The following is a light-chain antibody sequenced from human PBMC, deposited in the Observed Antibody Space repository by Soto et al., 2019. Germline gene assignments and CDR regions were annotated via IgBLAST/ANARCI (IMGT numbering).Light chain of an antibody. V-gene: IGKV1-39*01. CDR2: TSG. J-gene: IGKJ2*01. CDR1: QRITTY. CDR3: KQPYNTPYT. Sequence: IHMTQSPSSLSASVGDRVTITCRASQRITTYLNWYQQKPGEAPKLLISTSGTLQRGVPSRFTGSGSGTDFTLTITCLQRADFATYFCKQPYNTPYTFGQGTKLEIK.